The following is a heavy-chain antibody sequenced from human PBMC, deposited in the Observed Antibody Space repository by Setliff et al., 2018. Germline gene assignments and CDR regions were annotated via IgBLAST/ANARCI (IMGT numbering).Heavy chain of an antibody. CDR2: INHRGST. J-gene: IGHJ4*02. Sequence: SETLSLTCAAYGGTFSDYYWTWIRQPPGKGLEWVGEINHRGSTNYNPSLKSRVTISVDTSKDQFSLKLISMTAADTAVYYCARGRNVAARLFDSWGQGTLVTVSS. V-gene: IGHV4-34*01. D-gene: IGHD6-6*01. CDR3: ARGRNVAARLFDS. CDR1: GGTFSDYY.